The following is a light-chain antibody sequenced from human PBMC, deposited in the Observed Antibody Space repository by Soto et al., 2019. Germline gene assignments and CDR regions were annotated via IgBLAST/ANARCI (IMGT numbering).Light chain of an antibody. Sequence: EIVMTQSPATLSVSPGERATLSCRASQSVSSNVAWYQQKPGQAPRLLIYGASTRASGIPARFSGSRSGTDFTLTISSLQSEDFAVYYCQQYNNWPPTFGQGTRLEIK. CDR1: QSVSSN. CDR3: QQYNNWPPT. J-gene: IGKJ5*01. V-gene: IGKV3-15*01. CDR2: GAS.